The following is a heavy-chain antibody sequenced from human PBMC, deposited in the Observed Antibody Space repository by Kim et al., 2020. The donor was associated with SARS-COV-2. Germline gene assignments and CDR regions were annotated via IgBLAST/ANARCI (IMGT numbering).Heavy chain of an antibody. J-gene: IGHJ4*02. CDR1: GFTFSSYA. D-gene: IGHD6-19*01. CDR2: ISGSGGST. CDR3: AKEGANLDGSGWGDDY. Sequence: GGSLRLSCAASGFTFSSYAMSWVRQAPGKGLEWVSAISGSGGSTYYADSVKGRFTISRDNSKNTLYLQMNSLRAEDTAVYYCAKEGANLDGSGWGDDYWGQGALVTVSS. V-gene: IGHV3-23*01.